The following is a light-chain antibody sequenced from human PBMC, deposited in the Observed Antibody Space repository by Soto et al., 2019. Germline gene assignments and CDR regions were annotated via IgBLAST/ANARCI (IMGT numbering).Light chain of an antibody. J-gene: IGKJ4*01. Sequence: EIVLTQSPGTLSLSPGERATLSCRASQSVSSSYLAWYQQKPGQAPRRLIYGASSRATGIPDRFSGSGSGTDFTLTISRLAPEDFAVYYCHQYDSSPLTFGGGTKVEIK. CDR3: HQYDSSPLT. CDR2: GAS. CDR1: QSVSSSY. V-gene: IGKV3-20*01.